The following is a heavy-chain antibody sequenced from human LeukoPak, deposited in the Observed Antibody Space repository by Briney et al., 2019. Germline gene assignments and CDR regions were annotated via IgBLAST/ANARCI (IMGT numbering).Heavy chain of an antibody. CDR2: INWNGGST. J-gene: IGHJ4*02. CDR1: GFTFDDYG. Sequence: GGSLRLSCAASGFTFDDYGMSWVRQAPGKGLEWVSGINWNGGSTGYVDSVKGRFTISRDNAKNSLYLQMNSLRAEDTAVYYCARDGYNEDNFDYWGQGTLVTVSS. CDR3: ARDGYNEDNFDY. V-gene: IGHV3-20*04. D-gene: IGHD5-24*01.